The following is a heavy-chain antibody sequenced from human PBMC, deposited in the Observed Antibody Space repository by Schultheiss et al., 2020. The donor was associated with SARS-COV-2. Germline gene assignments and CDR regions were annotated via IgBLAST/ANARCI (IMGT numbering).Heavy chain of an antibody. CDR2: IGTAGDT. Sequence: GGSLRLSCAASGFTVSSNYMSWVRQAPGKGLEWVSVIGTAGDTYYPGSVKGRFTISRENAKNSLYLQMNSLRAGDTAVYYCARGGVGATRSYYYGVDVWGQGTTVTVSS. CDR1: GFTVSSNY. CDR3: ARGGVGATRSYYYGVDV. V-gene: IGHV3-13*01. J-gene: IGHJ6*02. D-gene: IGHD1-26*01.